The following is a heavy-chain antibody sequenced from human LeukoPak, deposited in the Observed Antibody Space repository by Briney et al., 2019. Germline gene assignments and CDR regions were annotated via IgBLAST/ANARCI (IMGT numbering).Heavy chain of an antibody. J-gene: IGHJ5*02. D-gene: IGHD3-22*01. CDR2: ISWNSGSI. V-gene: IGHV3-9*01. Sequence: GGSLRLSCAASGFTFDDYAMHWVRQAPGKGLEWVSGISWNSGSIGYADSVKGRFTISRDNAKNSLYLQMNSLRAEDTAVYYCARQPPYYYDSSGYYYHWGQGTLVTVSS. CDR3: ARQPPYYYDSSGYYYH. CDR1: GFTFDDYA.